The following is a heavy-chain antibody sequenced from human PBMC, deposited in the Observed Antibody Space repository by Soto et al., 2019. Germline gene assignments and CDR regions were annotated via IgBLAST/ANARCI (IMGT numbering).Heavy chain of an antibody. CDR1: GGTFSSYA. D-gene: IGHD6-19*01. CDR2: IIPIFGTT. Sequence: QVQLVQSGAEVKKPGSSVKVSCKASGGTFSSYAISWVRQAPVQGLEWMGGIIPIFGTTNYAQKFQGRVTITADESTSTAYMELNNLRSEDTAVYYCASGPWDSGWSIGCWGQGTLVTVSS. J-gene: IGHJ4*02. CDR3: ASGPWDSGWSIGC. V-gene: IGHV1-69*01.